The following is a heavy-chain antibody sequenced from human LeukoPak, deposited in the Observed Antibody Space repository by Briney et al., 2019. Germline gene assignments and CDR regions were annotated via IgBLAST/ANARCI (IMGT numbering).Heavy chain of an antibody. Sequence: GASVKVACKASGYTFTGYYMHWVRQAPGQGLEWTGWINPNGGGTNYAQKLQGRVTMTRDTSISTAYMELSRLRSDDTALYYCARDEGNTMVRGVILYYFDYWGQGTLVTVSS. V-gene: IGHV1-2*02. J-gene: IGHJ4*02. CDR1: GYTFTGYY. CDR3: ARDEGNTMVRGVILYYFDY. D-gene: IGHD3-10*01. CDR2: INPNGGGT.